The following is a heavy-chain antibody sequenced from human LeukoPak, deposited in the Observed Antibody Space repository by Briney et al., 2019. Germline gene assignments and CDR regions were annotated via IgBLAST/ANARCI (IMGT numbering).Heavy chain of an antibody. Sequence: PSETLSLTCTVSGGSISGSYWSWIRQPPGKGLEWIAYMYNSGSTNYNPSLKSRVTISIDTSKNQFSLKLSSLAAADTAIYYCARGIESYGDYGYWGQGILVTVSS. CDR3: ARGIESYGDYGY. J-gene: IGHJ4*02. V-gene: IGHV4-59*01. CDR1: GGSISGSY. CDR2: MYNSGST. D-gene: IGHD4-17*01.